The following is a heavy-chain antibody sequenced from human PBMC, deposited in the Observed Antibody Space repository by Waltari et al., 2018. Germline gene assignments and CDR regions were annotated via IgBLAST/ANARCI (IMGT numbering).Heavy chain of an antibody. Sequence: QVQLVQSGAEVKKPGASVKVSCKASGYTFSSKGINWVRQALGQGLEWMGWINTYNGNTDYAQKLQGRVTMTTDISTNTAYMELRSLRSDDTAVYYCARGGRGLELADYWGQGTLVTVSS. V-gene: IGHV1-18*01. CDR3: ARGGRGLELADY. D-gene: IGHD1-7*01. J-gene: IGHJ4*02. CDR2: INTYNGNT. CDR1: GYTFSSKG.